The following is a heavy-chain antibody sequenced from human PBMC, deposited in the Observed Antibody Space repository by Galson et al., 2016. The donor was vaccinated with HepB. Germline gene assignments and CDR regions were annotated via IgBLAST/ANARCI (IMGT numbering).Heavy chain of an antibody. D-gene: IGHD3-10*01. CDR2: ISYDGSNK. V-gene: IGHV3-30-3*01. J-gene: IGHJ4*02. CDR1: GFTFRSYA. Sequence: SLRLSCAASGFTFRSYAMHWVRQAPGKGLEWVAVISYDGSNKYYADSVKGRFTISRDDAKNSLYLQMNSLRAEDTAVYYCARFSVWFGEDFFDSWGQGTLVTVSS. CDR3: ARFSVWFGEDFFDS.